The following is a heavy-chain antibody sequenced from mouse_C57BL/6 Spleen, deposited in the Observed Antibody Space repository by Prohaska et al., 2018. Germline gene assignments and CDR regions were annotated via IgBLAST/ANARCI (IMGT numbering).Heavy chain of an antibody. CDR1: GFTFSGFW. CDR3: MRYGGNYGYFDV. Sequence: EVQLLETGGGLVQPGGSRGLSCEGSGFTFSGFWMRWVRQTSGKTLEWIGVINSDGSAINNEPNIKKRFTIFRENGKSNRYLQMSNVRSEDKATYFCMRYGGNYGYFDVWGTGTTVTVSS. V-gene: IGHV11-2*01. D-gene: IGHD2-1*01. J-gene: IGHJ1*03. CDR2: INSDGSAI.